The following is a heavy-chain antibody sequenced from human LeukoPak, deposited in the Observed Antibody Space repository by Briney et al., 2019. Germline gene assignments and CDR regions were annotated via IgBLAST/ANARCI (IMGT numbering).Heavy chain of an antibody. Sequence: ASVKVSCKASGGTFSSYSISWVRQAPGQGLEWMGWISAYNGNTNYAQKLQGRVTMTTDTSTSTAYMELRSLRSDDTAVYYCASTYCSSTSCYMEYFQHWGQGTLVTVSS. CDR3: ASTYCSSTSCYMEYFQH. CDR2: ISAYNGNT. V-gene: IGHV1-18*01. J-gene: IGHJ1*01. D-gene: IGHD2-2*02. CDR1: GGTFSSYS.